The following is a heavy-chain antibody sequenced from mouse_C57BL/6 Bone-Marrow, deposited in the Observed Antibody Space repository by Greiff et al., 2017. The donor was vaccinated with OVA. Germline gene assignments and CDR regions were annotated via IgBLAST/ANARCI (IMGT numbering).Heavy chain of an antibody. J-gene: IGHJ4*01. CDR2: IDPSDSYT. V-gene: IGHV1-69*01. CDR3: ARTYYGNYDYYAMDY. Sequence: VQLQQPGAELVMPGASVKLSCKASGYTFTSYWMHWVKQRPGQGLEWIGEIDPSDSYTNYNQKFKGKSTLTVDKSSSTAYMQLSSLTSEDSAVYYCARTYYGNYDYYAMDYWGQGTSVTVSS. CDR1: GYTFTSYW. D-gene: IGHD2-10*01.